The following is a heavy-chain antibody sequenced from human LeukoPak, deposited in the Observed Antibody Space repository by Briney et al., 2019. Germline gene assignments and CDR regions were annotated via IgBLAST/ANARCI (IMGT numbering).Heavy chain of an antibody. J-gene: IGHJ4*02. V-gene: IGHV3-20*04. CDR3: AREFGGSPGTFDY. Sequence: GGSLRLSCAASGFTFSSYWMHWVRQAPGKGLEWVSGINWNGGSTGYADSVKGRFTISRDNAKNSLYLQMNSLRAEDTALYYCAREFGGSPGTFDYWGQGTLVTVSS. CDR2: INWNGGST. CDR1: GFTFSSYW. D-gene: IGHD3-16*01.